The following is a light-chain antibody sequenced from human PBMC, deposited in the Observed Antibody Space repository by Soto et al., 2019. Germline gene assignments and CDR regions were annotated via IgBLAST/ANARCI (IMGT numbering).Light chain of an antibody. CDR1: QSISTY. CDR3: QQYDNLPIA. J-gene: IGKJ5*01. Sequence: DIQMTQSPSSLSASVGDRVTITCRASQSISTYLNWYQHKPGKAPELLMHTASSLQSGVPSRFSGSGSGTDFTLIISSLHPEDIATYYCQQYDNLPIAFGQGTRLEI. CDR2: TAS. V-gene: IGKV1-39*01.